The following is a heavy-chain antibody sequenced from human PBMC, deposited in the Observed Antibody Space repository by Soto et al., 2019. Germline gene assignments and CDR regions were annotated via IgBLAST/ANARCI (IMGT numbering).Heavy chain of an antibody. CDR2: TYYRSKWYN. CDR3: AGTTSLQWYYMDV. J-gene: IGHJ6*03. V-gene: IGHV6-1*01. D-gene: IGHD1-7*01. Sequence: SHTLSLPCAISGYSVSSNSASLNFIIQSPSRGLEWLGRTYYRSKWYNDYAVSVKSRITINPDTSKNQFSLHLNSVTPEDTAVYYCAGTTSLQWYYMDVWDTGTTVTVSS. CDR1: GYSVSSNSAS.